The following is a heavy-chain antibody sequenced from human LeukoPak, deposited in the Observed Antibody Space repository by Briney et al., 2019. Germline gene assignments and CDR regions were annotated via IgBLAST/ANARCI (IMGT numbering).Heavy chain of an antibody. J-gene: IGHJ4*01. CDR3: AKDQAVIIXYYXXY. D-gene: IGHD3-3*01. Sequence: LSCXXSGFTFSTYXMSWVRQAPGKGLEWVSAISASGGNTYYADSVKGRFTISRDNSKNTLYLQMNSLRAEDTAVYYCAKDQAVIIXYYXXYW. CDR1: GFTFSTYX. CDR2: ISASGGNT. V-gene: IGHV3-23*01.